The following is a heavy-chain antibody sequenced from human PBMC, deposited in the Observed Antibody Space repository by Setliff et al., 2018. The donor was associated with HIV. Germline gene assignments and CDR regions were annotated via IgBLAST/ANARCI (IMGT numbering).Heavy chain of an antibody. J-gene: IGHJ3*02. CDR3: AKDFGYSSGWYLVSGVFDI. V-gene: IGHV3-23*01. D-gene: IGHD6-19*01. Sequence: GGSLRLSCAASGFTFSSYAMSWVRQAPGEGLEWISAFRSSGDIKYYADSVRGRFTISSDNSKNTVYLQMNSLRPEDTALYYCAKDFGYSSGWYLVSGVFDIWGQGTMVTVSS. CDR1: GFTFSSYA. CDR2: FRSSGDIK.